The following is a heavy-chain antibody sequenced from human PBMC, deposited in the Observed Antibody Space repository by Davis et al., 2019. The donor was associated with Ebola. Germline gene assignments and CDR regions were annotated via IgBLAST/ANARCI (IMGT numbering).Heavy chain of an antibody. D-gene: IGHD3-10*01. V-gene: IGHV1-69*13. CDR2: IIPMFGSGTT. CDR1: GGTFSSYT. J-gene: IGHJ6*03. CDR3: ARERGGDPPNNFYYMDV. Sequence: SVKVSCKASGGTFSSYTITWVRQAPGQGLEWMGGIIPMFGSGTTHYAQRFQDRVTITADDSTSTAYMELSSLRSEDTAVYYCARERGGDPPNNFYYMDVWGTGTTVTVSS.